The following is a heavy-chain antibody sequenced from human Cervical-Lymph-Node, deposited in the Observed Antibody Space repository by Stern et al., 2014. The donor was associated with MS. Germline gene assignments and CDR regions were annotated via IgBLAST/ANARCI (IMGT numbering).Heavy chain of an antibody. CDR1: GFTFSDHY. D-gene: IGHD1-26*01. J-gene: IGHJ2*01. Sequence: EVQLEESGGGLVQPGGSLRLSCATSGFTFSDHYMDWVRQAPEKGLEWVGRTRDKAHSYTTEYAASVRGRFSVSRDDSKNSLHLQMNSLKIEDTAVYYCVRTSSVGATWWNFDLWGRGTLVTVSS. CDR3: VRTSSVGATWWNFDL. CDR2: TRDKAHSYTT. V-gene: IGHV3-72*01.